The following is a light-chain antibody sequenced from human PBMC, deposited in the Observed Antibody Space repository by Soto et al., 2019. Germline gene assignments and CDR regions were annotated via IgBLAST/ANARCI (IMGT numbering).Light chain of an antibody. Sequence: QSVLTQPASVSGSPGQSITISCTGTSSDVGGYNYVSWYQHHPGKAPKLMIYDVGYRPSGVSNRFSGSKSGNTASLTISGLQADDEADYYCNSYTGSGSLYVFGTGTQLTVL. V-gene: IGLV2-14*03. CDR2: DVG. CDR1: SSDVGGYNY. CDR3: NSYTGSGSLYV. J-gene: IGLJ6*01.